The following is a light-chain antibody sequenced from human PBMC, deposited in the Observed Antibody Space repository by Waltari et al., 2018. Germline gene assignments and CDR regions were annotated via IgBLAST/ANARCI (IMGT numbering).Light chain of an antibody. V-gene: IGKV1-9*01. CDR2: ATS. J-gene: IGKJ3*01. Sequence: IQLTQSPSSLSASAGDRVTITCRASQAIRSYLAWYQQKPGNAPKVLIYATSTLQSGVPSRFSGSGSGTDFTLTISSLQPEDFATYYCQQLDSYPFTFGPGTKVDIK. CDR1: QAIRSY. CDR3: QQLDSYPFT.